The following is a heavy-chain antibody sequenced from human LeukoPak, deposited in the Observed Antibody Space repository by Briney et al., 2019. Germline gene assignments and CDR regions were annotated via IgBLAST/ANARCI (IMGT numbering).Heavy chain of an antibody. J-gene: IGHJ4*02. CDR2: IYYSGRT. Sequence: ASETLSLTCTVSGGSISSYYWSWVRQAPGKELEWIAYIYYSGRTNYNPSLKSRVTMSIDTSKNYFSLNLSSVTAADTAVYYCASTSGSYVFDYWGQGILVTASS. CDR3: ASTSGSYVFDY. V-gene: IGHV4-59*01. D-gene: IGHD1-26*01. CDR1: GGSISSYY.